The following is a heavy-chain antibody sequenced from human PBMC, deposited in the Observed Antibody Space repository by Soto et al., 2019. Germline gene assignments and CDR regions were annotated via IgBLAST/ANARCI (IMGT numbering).Heavy chain of an antibody. CDR3: ASVPDY. CDR1: GGSISSGGYS. Sequence: QLQLQESGSGLVKPSQTLSLTCAVSGGSISSGGYSWSWIRQPPGKGLEWIGYIYHSGSTYYNPSLTSRVTISGDRSKNQSSLKLSSVTAAGTSGYYCASVPDYWGQGTLVTVSS. J-gene: IGHJ4*02. CDR2: IYHSGST. V-gene: IGHV4-30-2*01.